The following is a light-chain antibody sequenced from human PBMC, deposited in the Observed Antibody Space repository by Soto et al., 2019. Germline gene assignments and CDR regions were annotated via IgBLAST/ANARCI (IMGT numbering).Light chain of an antibody. V-gene: IGKV3-11*01. CDR3: QQRSNWPST. CDR2: DAS. CDR1: QSVSSY. J-gene: IGKJ4*01. Sequence: EIVLTQSPATLFLSPGDRATLSCRASQSVSSYLAWYQQKPGQAPRLLIYDASNRATGIPARFSGSGSGTDFTLTITSLETEDFAVYYCQQRSNWPSTFGGGTTLEIK.